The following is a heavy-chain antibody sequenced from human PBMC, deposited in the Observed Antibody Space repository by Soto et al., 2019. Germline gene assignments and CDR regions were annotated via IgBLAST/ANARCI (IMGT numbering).Heavy chain of an antibody. CDR2: ISYDGSNK. D-gene: IGHD6-13*01. CDR1: GFTFSSYG. Sequence: PGGSLRLSCAASGFTFSSYGMHWVRQAPGKGLEWVAVISYDGSNKYYADSVKGRFTISRDNSKNTLYLQMNSLRAEDTAVYYCAKDSSSSWWGDYYYGMDVWGQGNKVTVSS. CDR3: AKDSSSSWWGDYYYGMDV. V-gene: IGHV3-30*18. J-gene: IGHJ6*02.